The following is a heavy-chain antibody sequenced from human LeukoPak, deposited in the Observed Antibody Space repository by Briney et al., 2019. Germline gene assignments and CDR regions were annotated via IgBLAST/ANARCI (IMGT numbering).Heavy chain of an antibody. Sequence: GGSLRLSCAASGFTFSSYAMSWVRQAPGKGLEWVSAISGSGGSTYYADSVKGRFTISRDNSKNTLYLQMNSLRAEDTAVYYCAGSSGYYPAYYFDYWGQGTLVTVSS. CDR1: GFTFSSYA. D-gene: IGHD3-22*01. V-gene: IGHV3-23*01. CDR2: ISGSGGST. CDR3: AGSSGYYPAYYFDY. J-gene: IGHJ4*02.